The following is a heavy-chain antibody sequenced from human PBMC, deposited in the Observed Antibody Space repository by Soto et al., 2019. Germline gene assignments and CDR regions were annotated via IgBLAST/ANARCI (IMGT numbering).Heavy chain of an antibody. CDR2: TIPIPDIT. V-gene: IGHV1-69*08. CDR3: ARDRITTRGDAFDL. Sequence: QVQLVQSGAEVRKPGSSVKVSCKAPGGSFSTYIISWVRQAAGQGLEWMGRTIPIPDITNYAQKFQGRVTITADRSTSTAYMELTSLKSEDTAVYYCARDRITTRGDAFDLWGQGTMVTVSS. CDR1: GGSFSTYI. J-gene: IGHJ3*01. D-gene: IGHD3-3*01.